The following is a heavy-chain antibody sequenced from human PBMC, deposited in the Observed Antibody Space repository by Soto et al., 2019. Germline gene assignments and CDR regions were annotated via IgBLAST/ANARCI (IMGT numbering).Heavy chain of an antibody. V-gene: IGHV4-4*02. CDR3: ASWYSSSWSAYYYYGMDV. D-gene: IGHD6-13*01. J-gene: IGHJ6*02. CDR2: IYHSGST. CDR1: GGSISSSNW. Sequence: PSETLSLTCAVSGGSISSSNWWSWVRQPPGKGLEWIGEIYHSGSTNYNPPLKSRVTISVDKSKNQFSLKLSSVTAADTAVYYCASWYSSSWSAYYYYGMDVWGQGTTVTVSS.